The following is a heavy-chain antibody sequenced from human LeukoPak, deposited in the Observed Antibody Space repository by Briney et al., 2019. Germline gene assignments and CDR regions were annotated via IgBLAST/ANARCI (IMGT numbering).Heavy chain of an antibody. J-gene: IGHJ5*02. Sequence: AASVKVSCKASGYTFTSYGISWVRQAPGQGLEWMGWISAYNGNTNYAQKLQGRVTMTTDTSTSTAYMELRSLRSDDTAVYYCARDRIAAAGTSLYNWLDPWGQGTLVTVSS. V-gene: IGHV1-18*04. CDR2: ISAYNGNT. CDR3: ARDRIAAAGTSLYNWLDP. D-gene: IGHD6-13*01. CDR1: GYTFTSYG.